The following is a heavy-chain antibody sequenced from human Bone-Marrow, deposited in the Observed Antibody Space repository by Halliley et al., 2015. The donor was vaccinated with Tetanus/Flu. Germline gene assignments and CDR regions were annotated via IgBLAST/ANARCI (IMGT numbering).Heavy chain of an antibody. CDR1: GFTFSDYW. CDR2: MNVDGSEK. D-gene: IGHD3-22*01. V-gene: IGHV3-7*03. J-gene: IGHJ4*02. Sequence: SLRLSCAASGFTFSDYWMSWVRQAPGKGLEWVARMNVDGSEKYYADSVKGRFTIYRDNAKRSLFMKMNSLRAEDTALYYCARDGEFRYDSRSLDVWGQGTLVTVSS. CDR3: ARDGEFRYDSRSLDV.